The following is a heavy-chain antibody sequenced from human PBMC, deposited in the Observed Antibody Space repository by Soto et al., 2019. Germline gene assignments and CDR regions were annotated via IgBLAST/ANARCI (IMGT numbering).Heavy chain of an antibody. J-gene: IGHJ4*02. CDR1: GFTFSNYA. V-gene: IGHV3-23*01. D-gene: IGHD6-19*01. CDR2: ISGSGGST. Sequence: EVQLLESGGGLVQPGGSLRLSCAASGFTFSNYAMNWVRQAPGKGLEWVSVISGSGGSTYYADSVKGQFTISRDNSKNTLYLQMNSLRAEDTAVYYCARRSSGWYFDYWGQGTLVTVSS. CDR3: ARRSSGWYFDY.